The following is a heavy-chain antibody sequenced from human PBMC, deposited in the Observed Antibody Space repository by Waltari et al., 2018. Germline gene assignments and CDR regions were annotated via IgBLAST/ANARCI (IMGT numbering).Heavy chain of an antibody. Sequence: QLQLQESGPGLVKPSETLSLTCTVSGGSISSSSYYWGWIRQPPGKGLEWIGSIYYSVSTYYNPSLKSRVTISVDTSKNQFSLKLSSVTAADTAVYYCARDGGRPYGGYWGQGTLVTVSS. V-gene: IGHV4-39*02. CDR2: IYYSVST. D-gene: IGHD3-16*01. CDR3: ARDGGRPYGGY. CDR1: GGSISSSSYY. J-gene: IGHJ4*02.